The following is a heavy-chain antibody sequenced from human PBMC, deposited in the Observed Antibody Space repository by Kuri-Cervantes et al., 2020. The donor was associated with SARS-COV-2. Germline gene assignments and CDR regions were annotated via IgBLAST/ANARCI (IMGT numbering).Heavy chain of an antibody. CDR3: AGLGYCSGGSCYYYYYGLDV. J-gene: IGHJ6*02. CDR2: IIHIFGTA. CDR1: GGTFSSYA. Sequence: SVKVSCKASGGTFSSYAISWVRQAPGQGLEWMGGIIHIFGTANYAQKFQGRVTITADESTSTASMELSSLRSEGTAVYYCAGLGYCSGGSCYYYYYGLDVWGQGTTVTVSS. V-gene: IGHV1-69*13. D-gene: IGHD2-15*01.